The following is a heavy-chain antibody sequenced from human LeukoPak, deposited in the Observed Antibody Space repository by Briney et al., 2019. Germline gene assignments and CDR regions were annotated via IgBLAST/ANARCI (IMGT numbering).Heavy chain of an antibody. CDR1: GYTFTGFY. CDR2: INPNSGGT. V-gene: IGHV1-2*02. D-gene: IGHD2-2*01. Sequence: ASVTVSCMASGYTFTGFYTHWVRQAPGQGIEWMGWINPNSGGTNYAQKFQGRVTMTRDTSISTAYMELSRLRSDDTAVYYCARGWYQLHGISDYWGQGTLVTVSS. CDR3: ARGWYQLHGISDY. J-gene: IGHJ4*02.